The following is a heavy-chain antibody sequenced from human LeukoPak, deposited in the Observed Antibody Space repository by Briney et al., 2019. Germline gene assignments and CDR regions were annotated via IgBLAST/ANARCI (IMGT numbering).Heavy chain of an antibody. CDR1: GFTFSSYS. V-gene: IGHV3-48*01. D-gene: IGHD6-6*01. Sequence: PGGSLRLSCGASGFTFSSYSMNWVRQAPGKGLEWVSYISTSSSTIYYADSVKGRFTISRDNAKKSLYLQMNSLRAEDTAVYYCARDSIPARFDYWGQGTLVTVSS. CDR3: ARDSIPARFDY. J-gene: IGHJ4*02. CDR2: ISTSSSTI.